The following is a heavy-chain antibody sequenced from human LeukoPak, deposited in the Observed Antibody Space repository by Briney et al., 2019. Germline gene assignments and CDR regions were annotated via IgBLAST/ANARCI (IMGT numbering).Heavy chain of an antibody. CDR1: GFTFSSYA. D-gene: IGHD1-1*01. CDR2: ISASGDST. Sequence: GGSLRLSCAASGFTFSSYAMSWVRQAPGKGLEWVSVISASGDSTYYADSVKGRFTISRDNSKNTLYLQMNSLRAEDTAVYYCNDPFDYWGQGTLVTVPS. CDR3: NDPFDY. J-gene: IGHJ4*02. V-gene: IGHV3-23*01.